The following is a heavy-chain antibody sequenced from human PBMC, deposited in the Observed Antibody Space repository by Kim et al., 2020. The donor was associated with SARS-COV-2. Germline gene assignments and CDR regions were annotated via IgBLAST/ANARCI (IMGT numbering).Heavy chain of an antibody. V-gene: IGHV3-48*03. J-gene: IGHJ4*02. CDR3: ARYRPGLFVSPLLDY. CDR1: GFTFSSYE. CDR2: ISSSGSTI. D-gene: IGHD2-21*01. Sequence: GGSLRLSCAASGFTFSSYEMNWVRQAPGKGLEWVSYISSSGSTIYYADSVKGRFTISRDNAKNSLYLQMNSLRAEDTAVYYCARYRPGLFVSPLLDYWGQGTLVTVSS.